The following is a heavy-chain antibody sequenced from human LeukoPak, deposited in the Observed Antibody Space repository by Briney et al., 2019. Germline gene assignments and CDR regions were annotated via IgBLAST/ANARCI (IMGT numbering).Heavy chain of an antibody. CDR3: ARNRDGYNSFDY. Sequence: SETLSLTCTVSGGSINNGGYYWSWIRQYPGKGLEWIGYIYCSGSSYYNPSLRSRVTISVDTSKNHFSLKLSSVTAADTAVYYCARNRDGYNSFDYWGQGTLVTVSS. CDR2: IYCSGSS. CDR1: GGSINNGGYY. V-gene: IGHV4-31*03. J-gene: IGHJ4*02. D-gene: IGHD5-24*01.